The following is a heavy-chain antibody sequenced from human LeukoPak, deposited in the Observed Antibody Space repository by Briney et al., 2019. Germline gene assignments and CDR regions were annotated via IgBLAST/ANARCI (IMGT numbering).Heavy chain of an antibody. V-gene: IGHV3-30*18. CDR3: AKDRYSGSRDDY. J-gene: IGHJ4*02. Sequence: PGGSLRLSCAASGFTFSTFVMHWVRQAPGKGLEWVAVISYDGSNKYYADSVKGRFTISRDNSKNTLYLQMNSLRAEDTAVYYCAKDRYSGSRDDYWGQGTLVTVSS. D-gene: IGHD1-26*01. CDR1: GFTFSTFV. CDR2: ISYDGSNK.